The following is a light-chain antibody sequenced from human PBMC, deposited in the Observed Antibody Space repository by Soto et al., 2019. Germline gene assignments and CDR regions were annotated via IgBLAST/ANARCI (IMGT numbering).Light chain of an antibody. CDR3: QQYNIWPPYT. V-gene: IGKV3-15*01. Sequence: EIVMTQSPATLSVSPGERATLSCRASQSVGSNLAWYQQKPGQAPRLLIYGASTRATGIPARFSGSGSGTEFTLTISSLQSEDFVVYYCQQYNIWPPYTFGQGTKLEIK. CDR2: GAS. J-gene: IGKJ2*01. CDR1: QSVGSN.